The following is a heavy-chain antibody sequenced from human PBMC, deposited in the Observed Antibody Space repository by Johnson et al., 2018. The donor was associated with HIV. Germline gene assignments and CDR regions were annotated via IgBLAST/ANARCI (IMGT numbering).Heavy chain of an antibody. J-gene: IGHJ3*02. CDR2: IRYDGSDK. V-gene: IGHV3-30*02. CDR3: AIRDAGGRDAFDI. D-gene: IGHD1-26*01. CDR1: GFTFSNYC. Sequence: QVQLLESGGGVVQPGGSLRLSCAASGFTFSNYCLHWVRQAPGKGLEWVAFIRYDGSDKYYADSVKGRFTISRDNSKNTMYLQMNSLRTEDTAVYYCAIRDAGGRDAFDIWGQGTIVTVSS.